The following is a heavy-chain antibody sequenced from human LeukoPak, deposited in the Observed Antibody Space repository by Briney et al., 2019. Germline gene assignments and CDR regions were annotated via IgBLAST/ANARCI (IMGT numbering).Heavy chain of an antibody. CDR3: AKDGGLWVSAHWGDS. V-gene: IGHV3-23*01. CDR1: GFTFSSYT. Sequence: GGSPRLSCAASGFTFSSYTMSWVRQAPGKGLEWVSTITTSDGNTYYADSVKGRFTVSRDNSKNTLYLQMNSLRAEDTAVYYCAKDGGLWVSAHWGDSWGRGTLVTVSS. J-gene: IGHJ4*02. D-gene: IGHD7-27*01. CDR2: ITTSDGNT.